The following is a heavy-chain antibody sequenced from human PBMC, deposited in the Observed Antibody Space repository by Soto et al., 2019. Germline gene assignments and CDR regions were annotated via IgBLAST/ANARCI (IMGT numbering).Heavy chain of an antibody. CDR1: GGTFSSYT. J-gene: IGHJ5*02. CDR3: AREVRGTPSTGTCP. CDR2: IIPILGIA. V-gene: IGHV1-69*02. D-gene: IGHD1-1*01. Sequence: QVQLVQSGAEVKKPGSSVKVSCKASGGTFSSYTISWVRQAPGQGLEWMGRIIPILGIANYAQKFQGRVTITADKSTSTAYMELSSLRSEDTAVYYCAREVRGTPSTGTCPWGQGTLVTVSS.